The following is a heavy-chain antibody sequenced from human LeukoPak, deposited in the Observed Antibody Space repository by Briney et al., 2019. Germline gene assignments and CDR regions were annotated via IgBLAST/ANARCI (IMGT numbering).Heavy chain of an antibody. Sequence: GSLRLSCAASGLTFSSYAMSWVRQAPGKGLEWVSTFSGSGGSTHYADSVKGRFTISRDNSKNTLYLQMNSLRAEDTAVYYCARSGLSRFGFWGQGTLVTVSS. V-gene: IGHV3-23*01. D-gene: IGHD2/OR15-2a*01. J-gene: IGHJ4*02. CDR2: FSGSGGST. CDR3: ARSGLSRFGF. CDR1: GLTFSSYA.